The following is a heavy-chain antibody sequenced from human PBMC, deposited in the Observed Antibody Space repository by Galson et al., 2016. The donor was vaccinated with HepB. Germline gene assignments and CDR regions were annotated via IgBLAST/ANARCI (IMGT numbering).Heavy chain of an antibody. CDR1: GSTFRTMG. J-gene: IGHJ3*01. V-gene: IGHV1-69*13. CDR3: ARVRDAFDV. CDR2: IIPMSGIG. Sequence: SVKVSCKASGSTFRTMGNSWVRQAPGQGLVWMGGIIPMSGIGEYAEKFQDRVTITADEFTSTAFMELSSLRSEDTAVYFCARVRDAFDVWGQGTVVSVSS. D-gene: IGHD4-17*01.